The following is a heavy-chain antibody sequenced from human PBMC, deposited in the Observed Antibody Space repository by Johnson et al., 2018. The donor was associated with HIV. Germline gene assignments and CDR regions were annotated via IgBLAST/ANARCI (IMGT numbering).Heavy chain of an antibody. D-gene: IGHD5-12*01. V-gene: IGHV3-30*02. CDR3: AKVGLYSGYEYDAFDI. Sequence: QVQLLESGGGVVQPGGSLRLSCAASGFTFSSYGMHWVRQAPGKGLEWVAVIRYDGSNKYYADSVKGRFTISRDNSKNTLYLQMNSLRAEETAVYYCAKVGLYSGYEYDAFDIWGQGTMVTFSS. J-gene: IGHJ3*02. CDR2: IRYDGSNK. CDR1: GFTFSSYG.